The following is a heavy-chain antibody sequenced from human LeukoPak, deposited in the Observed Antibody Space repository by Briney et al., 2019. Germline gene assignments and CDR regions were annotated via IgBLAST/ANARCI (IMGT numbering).Heavy chain of an antibody. CDR1: GFTFSSYA. CDR2: ISSNGGST. CDR3: WTYYYDSSGYYQDFDY. J-gene: IGHJ4*02. V-gene: IGHV3-64*01. Sequence: GGSLRLSCAASGFTFSSYAMHWVRQAPGKGLEYVSAISSNGGSTYYANSVKGRFTISRDNSRNTLYLQMGSLRAEDMAVYYCWTYYYDSSGYYQDFDYWGQGTLVTVSS. D-gene: IGHD3-22*01.